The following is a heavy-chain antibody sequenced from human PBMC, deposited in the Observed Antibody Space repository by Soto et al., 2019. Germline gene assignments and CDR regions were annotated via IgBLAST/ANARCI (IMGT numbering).Heavy chain of an antibody. J-gene: IGHJ6*02. Sequence: NPSETLSLTCAVYGGSFSGYYRSWIRQPPGKGLEWIGEINHSGSTNYNPSLKSRVTISVDTSKNQFSLKLSSVTAADTAVYYCARGVRVRGVMFLYYYYGMDVWGQGTTVTVSS. CDR1: GGSFSGYY. CDR3: ARGVRVRGVMFLYYYYGMDV. D-gene: IGHD3-10*01. CDR2: INHSGST. V-gene: IGHV4-34*01.